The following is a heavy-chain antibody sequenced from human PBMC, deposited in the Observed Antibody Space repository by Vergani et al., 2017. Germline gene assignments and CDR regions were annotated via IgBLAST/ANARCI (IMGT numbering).Heavy chain of an antibody. J-gene: IGHJ4*02. Sequence: QVRLQESGPGLVKPSGTLSLTCSVSGGSMSGYYWSWIRQPPRKELEWIGYMYHRGSTNYNPSLERRVTISADTSRKQFSLKLSSVTAADTAVSYCARSRLERWLHLGYVDDRGEGTLVTVSS. CDR1: GGSMSGYY. V-gene: IGHV4-59*08. D-gene: IGHD5-24*01. CDR3: ARSRLERWLHLGYVDD. CDR2: MYHRGST.